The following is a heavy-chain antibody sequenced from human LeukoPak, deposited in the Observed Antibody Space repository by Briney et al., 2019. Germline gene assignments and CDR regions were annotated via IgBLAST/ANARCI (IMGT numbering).Heavy chain of an antibody. CDR3: AELGITMIGGV. CDR2: ISSSVSTI. CDR1: GFTFSSYE. Sequence: GGSLRLSCAASGFTFSSYEMNWVRQAPGKGLEGVSYISSSVSTIYYAASVKGRFTPSRDNDKNSPYLQMNSLRAEDTAVYYCAELGITMIGGVWGKGTTVTISS. V-gene: IGHV3-48*03. D-gene: IGHD3-10*02. J-gene: IGHJ6*04.